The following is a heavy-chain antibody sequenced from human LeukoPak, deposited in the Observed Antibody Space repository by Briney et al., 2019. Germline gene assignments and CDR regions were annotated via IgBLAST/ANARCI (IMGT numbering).Heavy chain of an antibody. V-gene: IGHV4-34*01. J-gene: IGHJ6*02. CDR3: ARVNLGYCSSTSCFYYYYGMDV. CDR2: INHSVST. CDR1: GGSFSGYY. Sequence: PLETLSLTCALYGGSFSGYYWSSIRHPPRKGLEWSGEINHSVSTNYNTSLKSRVTISVDTSKNQFSLKLSSVTAADTAVYYCARVNLGYCSSTSCFYYYYGMDVWGQGTTVTVSS. D-gene: IGHD2-2*01.